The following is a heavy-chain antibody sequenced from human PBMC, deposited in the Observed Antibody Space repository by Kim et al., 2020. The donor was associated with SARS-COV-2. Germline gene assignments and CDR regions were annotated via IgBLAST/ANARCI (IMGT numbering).Heavy chain of an antibody. J-gene: IGHJ4*02. Sequence: GGSLRLSCAASGFTFSTYWMSWVRQAPGKGLEWVANIKHDGSQKNYVDSVKGRFTICRDNAKNSLCLQMNSLRVEDTAVYYCARDSVYTGSSFDYWGLGT. D-gene: IGHD3-10*01. CDR3: ARDSVYTGSSFDY. CDR1: GFTFSTYW. V-gene: IGHV3-7*01. CDR2: IKHDGSQK.